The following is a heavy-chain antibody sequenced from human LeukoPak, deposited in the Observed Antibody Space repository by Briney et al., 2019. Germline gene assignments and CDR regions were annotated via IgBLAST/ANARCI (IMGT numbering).Heavy chain of an antibody. CDR2: IIPIFGKA. J-gene: IGHJ4*02. CDR3: ARSPTTVTILDY. V-gene: IGHV1-69*13. Sequence: SVKVSCKASGDTFLSYAINWVRQAPAQGLERMGGIIPIFGKATYAQNFQGSLTITADESTSTAYMELSSLRSEDAAMFYCARSPTTVTILDYWGQGTLVTVSS. D-gene: IGHD4-11*01. CDR1: GDTFLSYA.